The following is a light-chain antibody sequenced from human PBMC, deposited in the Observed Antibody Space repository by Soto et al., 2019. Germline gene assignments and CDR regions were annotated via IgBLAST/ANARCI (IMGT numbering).Light chain of an antibody. J-gene: IGLJ1*01. CDR2: DVS. CDR3: SSFTRTNPYV. Sequence: QSVLTQPASVSGFLGQSITISCTGTSNDIGGYKYVSWYQHHPGQAPTLIIYDVSDRPSGVSDRFSGSKSGNTASLTISGLQAEDEDDYYCSSFTRTNPYVFATGTKLTVL. V-gene: IGLV2-14*03. CDR1: SNDIGGYKY.